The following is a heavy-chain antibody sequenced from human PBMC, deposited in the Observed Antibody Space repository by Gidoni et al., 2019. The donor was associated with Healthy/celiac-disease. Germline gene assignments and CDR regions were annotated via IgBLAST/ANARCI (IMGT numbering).Heavy chain of an antibody. V-gene: IGHV3-7*03. Sequence: EVQLVESGGGLVQPGGSLRLSCAASGFTFSSYWMSWVRQAPGKGLEWVANIKQDGSEKYYVDSVKGRFTISRDNAKNSLYLQMNSLRAEDTAVYYCARERSGGSWLLYYYYGMDVWGQGTTVTVSS. CDR2: IKQDGSEK. CDR3: ARERSGGSWLLYYYYGMDV. J-gene: IGHJ6*02. D-gene: IGHD2-15*01. CDR1: GFTFSSYW.